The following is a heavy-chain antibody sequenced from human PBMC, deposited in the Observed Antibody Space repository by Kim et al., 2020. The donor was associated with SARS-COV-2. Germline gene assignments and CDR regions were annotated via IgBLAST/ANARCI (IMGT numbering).Heavy chain of an antibody. CDR3: ARPFYSSGWYGSDY. D-gene: IGHD6-19*01. V-gene: IGHV3-7*03. CDR2: IKQDGSEK. J-gene: IGHJ4*02. Sequence: GGSLRLSCAASGFTFSTYWMSWVRQAPGKGLEWVANIKQDGSEKNYVDSVKGRFTISRDNAKNSLYVQMNSLRAEDTAVYYCARPFYSSGWYGSDYWGQGTLVTVSP. CDR1: GFTFSTYW.